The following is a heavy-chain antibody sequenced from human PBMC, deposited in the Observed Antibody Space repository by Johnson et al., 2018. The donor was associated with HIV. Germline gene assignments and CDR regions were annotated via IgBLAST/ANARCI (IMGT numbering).Heavy chain of an antibody. V-gene: IGHV3-20*04. CDR1: GFSVSTNY. CDR2: INWNGGST. Sequence: GQLVESGGGVVQPGRSLRLSCAVSGFSVSTNYINWVRQAPGKGLEWVSGINWNGGSTGYADSVKGRFTISRDNAKNSLYLQMNSLRAEDTALYYCTRGATWFGDAFDIWGQGTMVTVSS. J-gene: IGHJ3*02. CDR3: TRGATWFGDAFDI. D-gene: IGHD3-10*01.